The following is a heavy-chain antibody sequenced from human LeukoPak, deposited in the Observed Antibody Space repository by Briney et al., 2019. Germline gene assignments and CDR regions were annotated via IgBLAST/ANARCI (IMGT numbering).Heavy chain of an antibody. CDR3: AKGGYYGSGSYYTDYYYGMDV. D-gene: IGHD3-10*01. V-gene: IGHV3-30*18. CDR2: TSYDGSNK. J-gene: IGHJ6*02. CDR1: GFTFSSYG. Sequence: GGSLRLSCAASGFTFSSYGMHWVRQAPGKGLEWVAVTSYDGSNKYYADSVKGRFTISIDNSKNTLYLQMNSLRAEDTAVYYWAKGGYYGSGSYYTDYYYGMDVWGQGTTVTVSS.